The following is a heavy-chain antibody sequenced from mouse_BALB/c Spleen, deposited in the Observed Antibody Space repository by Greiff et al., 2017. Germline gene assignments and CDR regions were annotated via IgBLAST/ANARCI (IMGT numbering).Heavy chain of an antibody. V-gene: IGHV2-3*01. D-gene: IGHD2-2*01. Sequence: VKLVESGPGLVAPSQSLSITCTVSGFSLTSYGVSWVRQTPGKGLEWLGVIWGDGSTNYHSALISRLSISKDNSKSQVFLKLNSLQTDDTATYYCAKRGGRLRDYAMDYWGQGTSVTVSS. J-gene: IGHJ4*01. CDR1: GFSLTSYG. CDR3: AKRGGRLRDYAMDY. CDR2: IWGDGST.